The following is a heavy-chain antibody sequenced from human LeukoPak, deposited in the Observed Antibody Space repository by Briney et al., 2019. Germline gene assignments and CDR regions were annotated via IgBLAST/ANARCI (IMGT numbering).Heavy chain of an antibody. CDR3: ARDAVVVVITSCSY. D-gene: IGHD3-22*01. Sequence: GGSLRLSCAASGFTFSSYAMHWVRQAPGKGLEWVAVISYDGSNKYYADSVKGRFTISRDNSKNTLYLQMNSLRAEDTAVYYCARDAVVVVITSCSYWGQGTLVTVSS. J-gene: IGHJ4*02. CDR1: GFTFSSYA. CDR2: ISYDGSNK. V-gene: IGHV3-30*04.